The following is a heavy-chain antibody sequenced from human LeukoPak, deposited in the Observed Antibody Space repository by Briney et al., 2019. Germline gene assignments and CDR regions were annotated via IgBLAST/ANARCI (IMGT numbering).Heavy chain of an antibody. CDR3: ARDGHAFDI. CDR1: GFSVSTKY. J-gene: IGHJ3*02. Sequence: GGSLRLSCAVSGFSVSTKYMNWVRQAPGKGLEWVSVLYTSGTTYYADSVKGRFTISRDNSKNTLYLQMNSLRAEDTAVYYCARDGHAFDIWGQGTMVTVSS. V-gene: IGHV3-66*01. CDR2: LYTSGTT.